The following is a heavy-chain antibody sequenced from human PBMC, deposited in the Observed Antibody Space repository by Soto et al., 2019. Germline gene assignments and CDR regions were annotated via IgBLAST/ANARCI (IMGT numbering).Heavy chain of an antibody. CDR1: GYSFTGYS. CDR3: ARGRWGTGDYGGLIDN. J-gene: IGHJ4*02. CDR2: VYGNSGHT. V-gene: IGHV1-2*02. Sequence: QVQLVQSGAEVKEPGASVKVSCKTPGYSFTGYSIHWVRQAPGQGLEWMGWVYGNSGHTRYSQRFQGGVTMTRDTSARTAYMALSRVISDGTGVFYCARGRWGTGDYGGLIDNWGQGTLVTVSS. D-gene: IGHD4-17*01.